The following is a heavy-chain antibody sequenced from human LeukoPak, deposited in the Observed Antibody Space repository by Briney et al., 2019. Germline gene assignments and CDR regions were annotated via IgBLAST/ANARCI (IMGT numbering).Heavy chain of an antibody. CDR2: INPNSGGT. Sequence: ASVKVSCKASGYTFTGYYMHWVRQAPGQGLEWMGWINPNSGGTNYAQKFQGRVTMTRDTSISTAYMELSRLRSDDTAVYYCARESGGYSYGYVGYYYMDVWGKGTTVTVSS. V-gene: IGHV1-2*02. J-gene: IGHJ6*03. CDR3: ARESGGYSYGYVGYYYMDV. D-gene: IGHD5-18*01. CDR1: GYTFTGYY.